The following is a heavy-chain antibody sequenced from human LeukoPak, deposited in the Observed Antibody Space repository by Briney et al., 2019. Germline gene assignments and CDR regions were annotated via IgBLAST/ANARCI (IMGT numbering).Heavy chain of an antibody. CDR3: ARAGYDYVWGSYRYPGHFDY. CDR2: INHSGST. CDR1: GGSFSGYC. V-gene: IGHV4-34*01. D-gene: IGHD3-16*02. Sequence: SQTLSLTCAVYGGSFSGYCWSWIRQPPGKGLEWIGEINHSGSTNYNPPLKSRVTISVDTSKNQFSLKLSSVTAADTAVYYCARAGYDYVWGSYRYPGHFDYWCQGTLVTVSS. J-gene: IGHJ4*02.